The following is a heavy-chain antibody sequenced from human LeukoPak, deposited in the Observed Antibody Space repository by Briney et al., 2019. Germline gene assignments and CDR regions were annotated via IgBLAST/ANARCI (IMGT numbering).Heavy chain of an antibody. J-gene: IGHJ4*02. Sequence: ASVKVSCKASGYTFTSFGISWVRQAPGQGLEWMGWISAYNGNTNNAQKFQGRVTMTTDTSTSTAYKELRSLRSDDTAVYYCARDYDYVWGTYRYTRAFDYWGQGTLVTVSS. CDR1: GYTFTSFG. V-gene: IGHV1-18*04. D-gene: IGHD3-16*02. CDR3: ARDYDYVWGTYRYTRAFDY. CDR2: ISAYNGNT.